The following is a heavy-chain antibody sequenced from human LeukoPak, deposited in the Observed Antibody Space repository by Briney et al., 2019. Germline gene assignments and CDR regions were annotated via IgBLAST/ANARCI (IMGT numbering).Heavy chain of an antibody. CDR1: GFTFSSYA. D-gene: IGHD3-22*01. J-gene: IGHJ4*02. Sequence: GGSLRLSCAASGFTFSSYAMSWVRQAPGKGLEWVSAISGSGGSTYYADSVKGRFTISRDSSKNTLFLQMNSLRAEDTAIYYCAKTTTYYYDSSGHYPDYWGQGTLVTVSS. V-gene: IGHV3-23*01. CDR2: ISGSGGST. CDR3: AKTTTYYYDSSGHYPDY.